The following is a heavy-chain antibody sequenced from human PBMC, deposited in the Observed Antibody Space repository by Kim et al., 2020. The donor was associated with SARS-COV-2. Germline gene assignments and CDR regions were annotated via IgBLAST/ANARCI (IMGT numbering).Heavy chain of an antibody. Sequence: SETLSLTCAVYGGSFSGYYWSWIRQPPGKGLEWIGEINHSGSTNYNPSLKSRVTISVDTSKNQYSLKLSSVTAADTAVYYCARGLRGYCSSTSCYGRVYYYYMYVWGEGNTVTVSS. J-gene: IGHJ6*03. D-gene: IGHD2-2*01. CDR2: INHSGST. V-gene: IGHV4-34*01. CDR1: GGSFSGYY. CDR3: ARGLRGYCSSTSCYGRVYYYYMYV.